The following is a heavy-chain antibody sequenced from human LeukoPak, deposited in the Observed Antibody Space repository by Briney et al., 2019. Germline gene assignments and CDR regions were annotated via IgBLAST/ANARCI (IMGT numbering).Heavy chain of an antibody. CDR2: INAGNGDT. CDR3: AKVSSNWGYYFDY. J-gene: IGHJ4*02. V-gene: IGHV1-3*01. D-gene: IGHD7-27*01. Sequence: ASVKVSCKASGFTFSTYGIHWVRQAPGQRLEWMGWINAGNGDTRYSQKFQGRVTMTEDTSTDTAYMELSSLRSEDTAVYYCAKVSSNWGYYFDYWGQGTLVTVSS. CDR1: GFTFSTYG.